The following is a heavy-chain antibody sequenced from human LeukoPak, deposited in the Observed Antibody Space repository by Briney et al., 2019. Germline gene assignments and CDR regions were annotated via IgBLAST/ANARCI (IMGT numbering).Heavy chain of an antibody. CDR3: ATRPWSGYHYYFDY. CDR1: GYTLTELS. D-gene: IGHD3-3*01. CDR2: FDPEDGET. Sequence: ASVKVPCKVSGYTLTELSMHWVRQAPGKGLEWMGGFDPEDGETIYAQKFQGRVTMTEDTSTDTAYMELSSLRSEDTAVYYCATRPWSGYHYYFDYWGQGTLVTVSS. J-gene: IGHJ4*02. V-gene: IGHV1-24*01.